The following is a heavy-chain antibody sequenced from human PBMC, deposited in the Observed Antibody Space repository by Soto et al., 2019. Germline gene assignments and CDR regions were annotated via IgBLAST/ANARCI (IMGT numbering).Heavy chain of an antibody. CDR3: ARAGSTWRYFFDY. J-gene: IGHJ4*02. V-gene: IGHV4-59*01. D-gene: IGHD6-13*01. CDR1: GGSISSYN. CDR2: VYYSGTT. Sequence: PSETLSLTCTVSGGSISSYNWTWIRQPPGKGLEWVGYVYYSGTTYYNPSLQSRVTISVDTSKNQFSLKVKSVTAADTAIYYCARAGSTWRYFFDYWGQGSLVTVSS.